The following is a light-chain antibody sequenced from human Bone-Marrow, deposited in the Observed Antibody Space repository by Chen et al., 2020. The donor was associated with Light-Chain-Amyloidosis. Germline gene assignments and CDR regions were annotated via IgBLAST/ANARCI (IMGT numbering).Light chain of an antibody. J-gene: IGLJ2*01. Sequence: SYELPQPPSVSVSPGQTARTPCSGDDLPTKYAYWYQQKPGQAPVLVIHRDTERPSGISERFSDSSSGTTATLTISGVQAEDEADYHCQSADSSGTYEVIFGGGTKLTVL. CDR2: RDT. CDR1: DLPTKY. V-gene: IGLV3-25*03. CDR3: QSADSSGTYEVI.